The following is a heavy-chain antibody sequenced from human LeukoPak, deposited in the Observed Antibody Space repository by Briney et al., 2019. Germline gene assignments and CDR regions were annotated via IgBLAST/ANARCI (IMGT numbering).Heavy chain of an antibody. CDR1: GYTFTIYG. D-gene: IGHD3-10*01. CDR2: ISAYNGNT. CDR3: ARDNMVRGVFYYYYCMDV. J-gene: IGHJ6*03. V-gene: IGHV1-18*01. Sequence: ASVKVSCTSSGYTFTIYGISWVRQAPGQGLEWMGWISAYNGNTNYAQKLQGRVTMTTDTSTSTAYMELRRLRSDDTAVYYCARDNMVRGVFYYYYCMDVWGKGTTVTVSS.